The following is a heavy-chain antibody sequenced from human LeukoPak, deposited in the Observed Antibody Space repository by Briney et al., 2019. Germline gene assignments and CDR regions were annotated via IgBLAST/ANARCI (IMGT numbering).Heavy chain of an antibody. V-gene: IGHV3-30*02. CDR2: IRYDGSNK. Sequence: PGGSLRLSCAASGFTFSSYGMHWVRQAPGKGLEWVAFIRYDGSNKYYADSVKGRLTISRDNSKNTLYLQMNSLRAEDTAVYYCATPGGLQFLPVDYWGQGTLVTVSS. D-gene: IGHD5-24*01. CDR3: ATPGGLQFLPVDY. CDR1: GFTFSSYG. J-gene: IGHJ4*02.